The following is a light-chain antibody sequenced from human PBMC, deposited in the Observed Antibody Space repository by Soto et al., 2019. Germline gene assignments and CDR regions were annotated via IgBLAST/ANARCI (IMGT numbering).Light chain of an antibody. CDR1: SRDVAGYNS. Sequence: QSALTQPASVSGSPGQSITISCTGTSRDVAGYNSVSWYQQHPGTAPKLVIYEVINRPSGVSNRFSGSKSGKTASLTSSGLRAEDEADYYCSSYTDSRLLFGTGTKLTVL. V-gene: IGLV2-14*01. CDR3: SSYTDSRLL. CDR2: EVI. J-gene: IGLJ1*01.